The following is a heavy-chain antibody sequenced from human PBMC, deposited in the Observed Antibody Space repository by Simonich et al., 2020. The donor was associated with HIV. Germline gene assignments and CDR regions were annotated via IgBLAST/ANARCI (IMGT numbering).Heavy chain of an antibody. Sequence: QVQLQESGPGLVKPSETLSLTCAVSGYSISSGYYWNWIRQPPGKGLEWIGEINHRGSTNHNPSLMSRVTISVDTSKNQFSLKLSAVTAADTAVYYCARGVDLYDSSPRGFDYWAQGTLVTVSS. V-gene: IGHV4-38-2*01. D-gene: IGHD3-22*01. CDR1: GYSISSGYY. CDR3: ARGVDLYDSSPRGFDY. CDR2: INHRGST. J-gene: IGHJ4*02.